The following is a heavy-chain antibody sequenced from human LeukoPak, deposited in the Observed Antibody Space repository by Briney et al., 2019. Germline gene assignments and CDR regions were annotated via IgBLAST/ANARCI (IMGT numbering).Heavy chain of an antibody. CDR3: AKDSSGGYSSSPGVFYYSDY. Sequence: GGSLRLSCAASGFTFDDYAMHWVRQAPGKGLEWVSGISWNSGSIGYADSVKGRFTTSRDNAKNSLYLQMNSLRAEDTALYYCAKDSSGGYSSSPGVFYYSDYWGQGTLVTVSS. J-gene: IGHJ4*02. V-gene: IGHV3-9*01. D-gene: IGHD6-6*01. CDR1: GFTFDDYA. CDR2: ISWNSGSI.